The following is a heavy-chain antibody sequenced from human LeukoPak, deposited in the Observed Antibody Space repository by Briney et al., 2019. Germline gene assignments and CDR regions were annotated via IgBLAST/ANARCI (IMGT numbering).Heavy chain of an antibody. D-gene: IGHD1-26*01. J-gene: IGHJ4*02. Sequence: SETLSLTCTVSGGSLSSSSYYWGWIRQPPGKGLEWIGSIYYSGSTYYNPSLKSRVTISVDTSKNQFSLKLSSVTAADTAVYYCASLGRYSGSYPLDYWGQGTLVTVSS. CDR1: GGSLSSSSYY. CDR2: IYYSGST. CDR3: ASLGRYSGSYPLDY. V-gene: IGHV4-39*01.